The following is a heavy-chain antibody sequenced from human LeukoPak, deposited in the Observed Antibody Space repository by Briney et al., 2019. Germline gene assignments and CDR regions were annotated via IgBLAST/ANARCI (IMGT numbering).Heavy chain of an antibody. D-gene: IGHD4-17*01. J-gene: IGHJ6*03. Sequence: SETLSLTCTVSGDSISGFYWSWIRQPAGKGLQWIGRISISGSTNYNPSLKSRVTMSVDRSTNEFSLTVRSVTAADTALYYCARGLPSYGDYVDYYFYMDVWGKGTTVTVSS. CDR1: GDSISGFY. V-gene: IGHV4-4*07. CDR2: ISISGST. CDR3: ARGLPSYGDYVDYYFYMDV.